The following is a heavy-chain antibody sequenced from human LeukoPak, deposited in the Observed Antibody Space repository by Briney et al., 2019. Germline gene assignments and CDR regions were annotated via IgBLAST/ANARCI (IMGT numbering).Heavy chain of an antibody. D-gene: IGHD2-2*01. V-gene: IGHV3-33*01. J-gene: IGHJ6*02. CDR2: IWYDGNTK. CDR1: RFAFSSDG. Sequence: PGRSPRLSCATSRFAFSSDGMDCGPRGPRKELEWVAVIWYDGNTKSYADSVHGRFTISRDNSKNTLYLQMNSLRAEDTAVYYCAREIARNSGIVVVPAAPILYYYGMDVWGQGTRVTVSS. CDR3: AREIARNSGIVVVPAAPILYYYGMDV.